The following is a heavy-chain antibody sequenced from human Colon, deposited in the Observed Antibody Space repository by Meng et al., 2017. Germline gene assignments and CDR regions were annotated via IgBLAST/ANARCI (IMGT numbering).Heavy chain of an antibody. V-gene: IGHV4-34*01. D-gene: IGHD5-18*01. CDR3: VDSKYSFDY. Sequence: QVQLQQWGAGLLKPSETLSLTGAVYGGSFSGHFWTWSRQPPGKGLEWLGEINHSDITHYNPSPEGRVTISVDTSKNQFSLNLTSVTAADTALYYCVDSKYSFDYWGQGALVTVSS. J-gene: IGHJ4*02. CDR1: GGSFSGHF. CDR2: INHSDIT.